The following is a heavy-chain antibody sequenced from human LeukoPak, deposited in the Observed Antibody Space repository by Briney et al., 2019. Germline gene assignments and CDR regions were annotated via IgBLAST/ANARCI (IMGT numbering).Heavy chain of an antibody. CDR2: ISGSGGTI. Sequence: PGGSLRLSCAASGFTFSDYYMSWIRQAPGKGLEWVSDISGSGGTIYYADSVKGRFTISRDNAKNSLYLQMNSLRADDTAVYYCARDKTAGCGPFDYWGQGTLVTVSS. J-gene: IGHJ4*02. V-gene: IGHV3-11*01. CDR1: GFTFSDYY. D-gene: IGHD2-21*02. CDR3: ARDKTAGCGPFDY.